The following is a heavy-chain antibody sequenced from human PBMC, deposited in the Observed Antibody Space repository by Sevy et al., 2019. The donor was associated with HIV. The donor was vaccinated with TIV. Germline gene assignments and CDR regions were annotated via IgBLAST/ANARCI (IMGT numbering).Heavy chain of an antibody. Sequence: GGSLRLSCEASGFTFSGYSMHWVRQAPGKGLERVTSIWFDGSIRYYTDSVKGRFTISRDNSKNTLYLQMDSLRVEDTAVYYCTREDSPRGLRAFDIWGQGTVVTVSS. CDR1: GFTFSGYS. J-gene: IGHJ3*02. CDR3: TREDSPRGLRAFDI. D-gene: IGHD4-17*01. V-gene: IGHV3-30-3*01. CDR2: IWFDGSIR.